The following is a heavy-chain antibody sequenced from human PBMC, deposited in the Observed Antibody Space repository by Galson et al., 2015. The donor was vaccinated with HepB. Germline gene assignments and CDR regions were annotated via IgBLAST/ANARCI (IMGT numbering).Heavy chain of an antibody. V-gene: IGHV3-30*18. CDR1: GFTFSSYG. CDR3: AKDTVYTKLDDAFDI. Sequence: SLRLSCAASGFTFSSYGMHWVRQAPGKGLEWVAVISYDGRNEYYADSVKGRFTISRDNSKNTLYLQMDSLRVEDTAVYSCAKDTVYTKLDDAFDIWGQGTMVTVSS. J-gene: IGHJ3*02. D-gene: IGHD2-8*01. CDR2: ISYDGRNE.